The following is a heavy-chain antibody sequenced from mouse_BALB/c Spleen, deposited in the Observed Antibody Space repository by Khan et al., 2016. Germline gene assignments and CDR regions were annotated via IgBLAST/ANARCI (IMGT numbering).Heavy chain of an antibody. CDR3: ARMGRSYARHY. V-gene: IGHV5-17*02. CDR1: GFTFSGFG. CDR2: ITSGSTNI. Sequence: EVELVESGGDLVQPGGSRKLSCAASGFTFSGFGMHWVRQAPEKGLEWVAYITSGSTNIYYADTVKGRFTISRDNPKNTQFLQLTSQRTENTAIYYCARMGRSYARHYWGQGTSVTVSS. J-gene: IGHJ4*01.